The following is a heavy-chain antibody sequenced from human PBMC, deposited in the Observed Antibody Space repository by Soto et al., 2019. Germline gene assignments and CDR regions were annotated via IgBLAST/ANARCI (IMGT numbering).Heavy chain of an antibody. Sequence: QGQLVQSGAEVKKPGASVKVSCKASGYTFTTYTIHWVRQAPGQRLELMGWIQTGNGNTAYSQNFQGRVTFTRDTPASTAYMELSSLTSEDTAVYFCARRLSRGMVFDYWGQGSLVTVSS. J-gene: IGHJ4*02. CDR3: ARRLSRGMVFDY. D-gene: IGHD3-10*01. CDR1: GYTFTTYT. V-gene: IGHV1-3*04. CDR2: IQTGNGNT.